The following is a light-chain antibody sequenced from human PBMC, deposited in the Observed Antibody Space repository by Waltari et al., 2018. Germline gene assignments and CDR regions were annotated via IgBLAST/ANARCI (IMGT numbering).Light chain of an antibody. Sequence: DIQMTQSPSTLSASVGVSVTITCRACQSVSRWLAWYQQKPGKAPKLLIYDASSLESGVPSRFRGSGSATEFTLTISSLQPDDFATYYCQQYDNYSPTTFGQGTKVEIK. CDR2: DAS. J-gene: IGKJ1*01. V-gene: IGKV1-5*01. CDR1: QSVSRW. CDR3: QQYDNYSPTT.